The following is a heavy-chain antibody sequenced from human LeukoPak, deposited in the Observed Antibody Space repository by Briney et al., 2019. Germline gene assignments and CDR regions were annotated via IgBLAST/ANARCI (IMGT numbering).Heavy chain of an antibody. J-gene: IGHJ4*02. Sequence: PGRSLRLPCAASGFTFSSYGMHWVRQAPGKGLEWVTFIRSDGSKTHYADSVKGRFTISRDNSKNTLYLQIDNLRVDDTAVYYCAKGRGKDGQNLFDYWGQGTLITVSS. CDR1: GFTFSSYG. V-gene: IGHV3-30*02. D-gene: IGHD5-24*01. CDR2: IRSDGSKT. CDR3: AKGRGKDGQNLFDY.